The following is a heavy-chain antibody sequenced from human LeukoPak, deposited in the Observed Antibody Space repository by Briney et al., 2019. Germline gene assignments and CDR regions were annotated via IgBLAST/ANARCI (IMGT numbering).Heavy chain of an antibody. CDR3: ARAPELGTLYYYGMDV. CDR2: IHYSGST. J-gene: IGHJ6*02. D-gene: IGHD7-27*01. V-gene: IGHV4-31*03. CDR1: GGSISSGGYY. Sequence: SQTLSLTCTVSGGSISSGGYYWSWIRQHPGKGLEWIGYIHYSGSTYYNPSLKSRVTISVDTSKNQFSLKLSSVTAADTAVYYCARAPELGTLYYYGMDVWGQGTTVTVSS.